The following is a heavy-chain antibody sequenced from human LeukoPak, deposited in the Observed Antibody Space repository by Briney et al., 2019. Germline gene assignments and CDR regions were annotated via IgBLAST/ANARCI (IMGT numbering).Heavy chain of an antibody. Sequence: AGGSLRLSCAASGFTFSSHWMHWVRQAPGKGLVWVSGISSDGSRPRYADSVNGRFTISRDNAKNTLYLQMSSLRAEDTAVYFCVRDGQGSTPLDYWGQGTLVTVSS. CDR3: VRDGQGSTPLDY. J-gene: IGHJ4*02. V-gene: IGHV3-74*01. CDR1: GFTFSSHW. CDR2: ISSDGSRP. D-gene: IGHD1-26*01.